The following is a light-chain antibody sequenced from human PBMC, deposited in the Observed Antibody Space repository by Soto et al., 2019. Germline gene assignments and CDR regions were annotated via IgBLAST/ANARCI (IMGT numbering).Light chain of an antibody. Sequence: EIVLTQSPATLSLSPGERATLSCRASQSVSSYLAWYQQKPGQAPRLLIFDASTRATGIPARFSGSGSETDFTLTISSLQPEDFATYYCQHSYSSPTFGQGTMVEIK. CDR2: DAS. J-gene: IGKJ2*01. CDR3: QHSYSSPT. V-gene: IGKV3-11*01. CDR1: QSVSSY.